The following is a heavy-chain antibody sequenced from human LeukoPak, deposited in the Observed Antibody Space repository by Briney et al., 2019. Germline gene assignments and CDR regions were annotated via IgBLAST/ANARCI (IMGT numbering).Heavy chain of an antibody. D-gene: IGHD2-21*01. J-gene: IGHJ4*02. CDR2: INPKTGGT. CDR1: GYVFTAYY. V-gene: IGHV1-2*02. Sequence: ASVKVSCKASGYVFTAYYIHWVRQAPGQGLEWMGWINPKTGGTNSAQRFQGRVTMTRDTSLRATYMELSRLESDDTAIYFCAGSDYPYQTDYWGQGTLVTVSS. CDR3: AGSDYPYQTDY.